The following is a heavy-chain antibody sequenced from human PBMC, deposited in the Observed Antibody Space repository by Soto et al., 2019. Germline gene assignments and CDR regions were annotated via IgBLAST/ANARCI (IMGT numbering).Heavy chain of an antibody. Sequence: QVQLVQSGAEVKKPGSSVKVSCKASGGTFSSYTISWVRQAPGQGLEWMGRIIPILGIANYAQKFQGRVTITADQSTSTAYMELSSLRSEDTAVYYCARDLAHPGRSDDAFDIWGQGTMVTVSS. J-gene: IGHJ3*02. V-gene: IGHV1-69*08. CDR1: GGTFSSYT. CDR2: IIPILGIA. CDR3: ARDLAHPGRSDDAFDI.